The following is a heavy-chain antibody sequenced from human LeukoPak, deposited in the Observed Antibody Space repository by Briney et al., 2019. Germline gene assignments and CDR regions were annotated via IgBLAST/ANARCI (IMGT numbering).Heavy chain of an antibody. Sequence: ASVKVSCKASGGTFSSYAISWVRQAPGQGLEWMGGIIPIFGTANYAQKFQGRVTITADESTSTAYMELSSLRSEDTAVYYCASSPSNYDSSGYTDAFDIWGQGTMVTVSS. CDR3: ASSPSNYDSSGYTDAFDI. V-gene: IGHV1-69*13. J-gene: IGHJ3*02. CDR1: GGTFSSYA. CDR2: IIPIFGTA. D-gene: IGHD3-22*01.